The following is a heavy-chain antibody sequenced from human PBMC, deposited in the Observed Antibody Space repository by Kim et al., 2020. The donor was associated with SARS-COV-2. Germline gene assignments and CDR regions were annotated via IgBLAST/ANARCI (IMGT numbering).Heavy chain of an antibody. CDR1: GYTFTGYY. CDR2: INPNSGGT. CDR3: ARGGSSRGYSGYDYPPGYYGMDV. J-gene: IGHJ6*02. D-gene: IGHD5-12*01. Sequence: ASVKVSCKASGYTFTGYYMHWVRQAPGQGLEWMGRINPNSGGTNYAQKFQGRVTMTRDTSISTAYMELSRLRSDDTVVYYCARGGSSRGYSGYDYPPGYYGMDVWGQGTTVTVSS. V-gene: IGHV1-2*05.